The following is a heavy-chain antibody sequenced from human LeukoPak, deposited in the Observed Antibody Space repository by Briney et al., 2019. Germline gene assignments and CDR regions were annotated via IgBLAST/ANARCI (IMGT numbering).Heavy chain of an antibody. CDR2: IYSGGST. CDR3: GRIPPTVTTGGGGDY. Sequence: GGSLRLSCAASGFTVSNNYMSWVRQAPGKGLEWVSVIYSGGSTYYADSVKGRFTISRDNSKNTLYLQMNSLRAEDTAVYYCGRIPPTVTTGGGGDYWGQGTLVTVSS. D-gene: IGHD4-17*01. J-gene: IGHJ4*02. V-gene: IGHV3-53*01. CDR1: GFTVSNNY.